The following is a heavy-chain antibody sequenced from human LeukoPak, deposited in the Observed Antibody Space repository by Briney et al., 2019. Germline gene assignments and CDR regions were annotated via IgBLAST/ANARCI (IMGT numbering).Heavy chain of an antibody. CDR3: ARVRMDDFWSGYYLEYYFDY. CDR1: GYTFTSYG. D-gene: IGHD3-3*01. V-gene: IGHV1-18*01. J-gene: IGHJ4*02. Sequence: GASVKVSCKASGYTFTSYGISWVRQAPGQGLEWMGWISAYNGNTNYAQKLQGRDTMTTDTSTSTAYMELRSLRSDDTAVYYCARVRMDDFWSGYYLEYYFDYWGQGTLVTVSS. CDR2: ISAYNGNT.